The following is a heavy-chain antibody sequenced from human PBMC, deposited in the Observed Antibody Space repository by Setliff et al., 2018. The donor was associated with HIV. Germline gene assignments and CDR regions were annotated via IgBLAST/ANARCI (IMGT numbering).Heavy chain of an antibody. V-gene: IGHV4-38-2*02. CDR3: ARDAPTVYANGWFDP. CDR1: GYSISSGFY. D-gene: IGHD2-8*01. J-gene: IGHJ5*02. CDR2: IYHSGST. Sequence: LSLTCAVSGYSISSGFYWGWIRQPPGKGLAWIGSIYHSGSTYYNPSLRSRVTISVDTSKNQFSLKLSSVTAADTAVYYSARDAPTVYANGWFDPWGQGTQVTVSS.